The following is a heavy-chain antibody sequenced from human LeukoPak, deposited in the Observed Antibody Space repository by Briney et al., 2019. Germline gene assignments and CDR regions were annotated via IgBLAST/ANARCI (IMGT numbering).Heavy chain of an antibody. CDR3: ARADSRIVVVPAAMSRRSWFDP. Sequence: GASVKVSCKASGYTFTGYYMHWVRQAPGQGLEWMGWINPNSGDTNYAQKFQGRVTMTRDTSISTAYMELSRLRSDDTAVYYCARADSRIVVVPAAMSRRSWFDPWGQGTLVTVSS. J-gene: IGHJ5*02. CDR1: GYTFTGYY. D-gene: IGHD2-2*01. CDR2: INPNSGDT. V-gene: IGHV1-2*02.